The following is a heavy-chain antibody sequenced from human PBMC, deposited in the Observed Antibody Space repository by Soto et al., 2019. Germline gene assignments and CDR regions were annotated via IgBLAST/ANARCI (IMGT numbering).Heavy chain of an antibody. CDR2: MNPGSGKT. CDR1: GYTFINFD. CDR3: ARMASAGTLNWFDP. D-gene: IGHD6-13*01. Sequence: ASVKVSCKASGYTFINFDISWVRQAAGQGLEWLGWMNPGSGKTGYASKCQGRVAMTRDASTGTSHLELSSLTSDDTAVYYCARMASAGTLNWFDPWCEGTLVTVSS. J-gene: IGHJ5*02. V-gene: IGHV1-8*02.